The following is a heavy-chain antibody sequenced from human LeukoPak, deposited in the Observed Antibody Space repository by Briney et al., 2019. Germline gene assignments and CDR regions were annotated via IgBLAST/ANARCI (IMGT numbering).Heavy chain of an antibody. CDR3: ARVTTVTTRFDY. V-gene: IGHV4-59*01. Sequence: SGTLSLTCTVSGGSISSYYWSWIRQPPGKGLEWIGYIYYSGSTNYNPSLKSRVTISVDTSKNQFSLKLSSVTAADTAVYYCARVTTVTTRFDYWGQGTLVTVSS. CDR2: IYYSGST. CDR1: GGSISSYY. J-gene: IGHJ4*02. D-gene: IGHD4-17*01.